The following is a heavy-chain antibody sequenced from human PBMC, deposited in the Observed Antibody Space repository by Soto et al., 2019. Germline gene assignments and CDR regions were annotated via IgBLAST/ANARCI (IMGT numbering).Heavy chain of an antibody. CDR1: GGTFSSYA. Sequence: ASVKVSCKASGGTFSSYAISWVRQAPGQGLEWMGGVIPIFGTANYAQKFQGRVTITADESTSTAYMELSSLRSEDTAVYYCARDIRANLDYWGQGTLVTVSS. CDR3: ARDIRANLDY. CDR2: VIPIFGTA. D-gene: IGHD2-2*02. V-gene: IGHV1-69*13. J-gene: IGHJ4*02.